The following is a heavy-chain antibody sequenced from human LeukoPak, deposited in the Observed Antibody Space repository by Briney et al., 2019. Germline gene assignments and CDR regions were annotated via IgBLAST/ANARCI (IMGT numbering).Heavy chain of an antibody. Sequence: PGGSLRLSCAASGFTFSSYAMSWVRQAPGKGLEWVSAISGSGGSTYYADSVKGRFTISRHSSKNTLYLQMNSLRAEDTAVYYCAKDDSGWHPLGLDNWGQGTLVTVSS. CDR1: GFTFSSYA. J-gene: IGHJ4*02. D-gene: IGHD6-19*01. CDR3: AKDDSGWHPLGLDN. V-gene: IGHV3-23*01. CDR2: ISGSGGST.